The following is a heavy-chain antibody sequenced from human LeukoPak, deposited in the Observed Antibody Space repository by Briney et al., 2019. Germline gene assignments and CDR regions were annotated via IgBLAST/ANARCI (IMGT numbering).Heavy chain of an antibody. Sequence: SETLSLTCGVFGGSFSGHFYSWIRQSPGKGLEWIGEITHRGSINYNPSLKSRVAMSADTSKNHFSLNLTSVTAADNGIYYCARALAAAVINWGQGTLVTVSS. D-gene: IGHD6-13*01. CDR1: GGSFSGHF. V-gene: IGHV4-34*01. CDR2: ITHRGSI. J-gene: IGHJ1*01. CDR3: ARALAAAVIN.